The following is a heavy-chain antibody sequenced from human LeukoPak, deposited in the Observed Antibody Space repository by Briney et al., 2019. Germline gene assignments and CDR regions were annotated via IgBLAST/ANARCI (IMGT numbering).Heavy chain of an antibody. CDR1: GFTFSSYS. CDR2: VSTGSNYI. D-gene: IGHD4-23*01. J-gene: IGHJ4*02. V-gene: IGHV3-21*04. CDR3: AKDGATVVTTGYFDY. Sequence: GGSLRLSCTASGFTFSSYSLNWVRQAPGKGLEWVSSVSTGSNYIYYADSVKGRFTISRDNDKNSLYLQMNSLRAEDTAVYYCAKDGATVVTTGYFDYWGQGTLVTVSS.